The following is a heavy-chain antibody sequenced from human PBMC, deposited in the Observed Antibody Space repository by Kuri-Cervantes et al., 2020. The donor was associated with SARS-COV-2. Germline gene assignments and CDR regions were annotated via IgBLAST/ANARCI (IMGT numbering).Heavy chain of an antibody. Sequence: GSLRLSCAVSGGSISSSSYYWGWIRQPPGKGLEWIGSIYYSGSTYYNPSLKSRVTISVDTSKNQFSLKLSSVTAADTAVYYCARELLFGYYYYYYMDVWGKGTTVTVSS. V-gene: IGHV4-39*07. CDR2: IYYSGST. J-gene: IGHJ6*03. D-gene: IGHD3-10*01. CDR1: GGSISSSSYY. CDR3: ARELLFGYYYYYYMDV.